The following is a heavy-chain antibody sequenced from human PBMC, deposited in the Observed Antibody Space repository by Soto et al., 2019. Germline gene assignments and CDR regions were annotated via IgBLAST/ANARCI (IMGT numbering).Heavy chain of an antibody. D-gene: IGHD2-15*01. J-gene: IGHJ4*02. V-gene: IGHV3-23*01. CDR2: ITAGGDST. CDR1: GFTFGSYA. CDR3: AKVGVRYCSGGSCYSGRDY. Sequence: GGSLRLSCTASGFTFGSYAMTWVRQAPGKGPEWVSAITAGGDSTYYADSVQGRFTISRDNSRTTLYLQMNSLRAEDTAVYYCAKVGVRYCSGGSCYSGRDYWGQGTLVTVSS.